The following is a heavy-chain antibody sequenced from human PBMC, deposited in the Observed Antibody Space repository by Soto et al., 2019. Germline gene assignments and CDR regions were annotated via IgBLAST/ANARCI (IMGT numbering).Heavy chain of an antibody. J-gene: IGHJ5*02. CDR1: GYTFTSYG. CDR3: ARDPQTRSGSYFFWFDP. CDR2: ISAYNGNT. D-gene: IGHD1-26*01. Sequence: ASVKVSCKASGYTFTSYGISWVRQAPGQGLEWMGWISAYNGNTNYAQKLQGRVTMTTDTSTSTAYMELSSLRSDDAAVYYCARDPQTRSGSYFFWFDPWGQGTLVTVSS. V-gene: IGHV1-18*01.